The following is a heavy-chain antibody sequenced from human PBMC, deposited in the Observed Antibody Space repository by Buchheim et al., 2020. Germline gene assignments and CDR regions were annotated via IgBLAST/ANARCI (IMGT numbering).Heavy chain of an antibody. Sequence: VQLVESGGGLVQPGGSLRLSCAASGFTFSSYAMHWVRQAPGKGLEWVAVISYDGSNKYYADSVKGRFTISRDNSKNTLYLQMNSLRAEDTAVYYCARDASKIVVVVAATLCGAFDIWGQGT. J-gene: IGHJ3*02. CDR3: ARDASKIVVVVAATLCGAFDI. CDR1: GFTFSSYA. CDR2: ISYDGSNK. V-gene: IGHV3-30*04. D-gene: IGHD2-15*01.